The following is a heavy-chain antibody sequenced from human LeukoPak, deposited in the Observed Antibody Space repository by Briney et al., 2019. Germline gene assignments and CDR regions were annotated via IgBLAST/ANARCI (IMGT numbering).Heavy chain of an antibody. J-gene: IGHJ3*02. D-gene: IGHD3-22*01. CDR1: GFTFSSYE. CDR3: ARVTHYYDSSGYYLGYGFDI. Sequence: GGSLRLSCAASGFTFSSYEMNWVRQAPGKGLEWVSYISSSGSTIYYADSVKGRFTISRDNAKNSLYLQMNSLRDEDTAVYYCARVTHYYDSSGYYLGYGFDIWGQGTMVTVSS. CDR2: ISSSGSTI. V-gene: IGHV3-48*03.